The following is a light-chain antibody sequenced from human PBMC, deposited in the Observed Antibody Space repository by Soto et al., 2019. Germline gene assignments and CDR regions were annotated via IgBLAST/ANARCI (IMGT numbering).Light chain of an antibody. CDR1: SSNIGTNY. CDR3: AAWDGSLSGEV. CDR2: SNY. V-gene: IGLV1-47*02. Sequence: QSVLTQPPSASGTPGQRVTISCSGGSSNIGTNYVNWYQQLPGRAPKLLIYSNYQRPSGVPDRFSGSKSGTSASLAISGLRSDDEADYYCAAWDGSLSGEVFGTGTKVTVL. J-gene: IGLJ1*01.